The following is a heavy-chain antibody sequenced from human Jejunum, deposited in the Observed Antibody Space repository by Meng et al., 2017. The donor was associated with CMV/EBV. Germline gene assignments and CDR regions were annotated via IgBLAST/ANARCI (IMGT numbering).Heavy chain of an antibody. V-gene: IGHV3-74*01. CDR1: EFTSW. Sequence: SLKISCAASEFTSWMHWVRQAPGKGLVWVSRINSDRSTARYADSVKGRFTISRDNAKTTLYLQMNSLRAEDTAVYYCARGGGPDYWGRGTLVTVSS. D-gene: IGHD3-16*01. CDR3: ARGGGPDY. CDR2: INSDRSTA. J-gene: IGHJ4*02.